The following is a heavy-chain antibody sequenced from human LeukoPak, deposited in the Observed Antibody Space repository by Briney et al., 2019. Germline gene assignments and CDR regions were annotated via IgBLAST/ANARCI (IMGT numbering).Heavy chain of an antibody. J-gene: IGHJ4*02. V-gene: IGHV1-2*02. CDR1: GYTFTGYY. D-gene: IGHD5-12*01. CDR2: INPNSGGT. CDR3: ARDGGAIVATRGGFLVY. Sequence: GASVKVSCKASGYTFTGYYMHWVRQAPGQGLEWMGWINPNSGGTNYAQKFQGRVTMTRDTSISTAYMELSRLRSDDTAVYYCARDGGAIVATRGGFLVYWGQGTLVTVSS.